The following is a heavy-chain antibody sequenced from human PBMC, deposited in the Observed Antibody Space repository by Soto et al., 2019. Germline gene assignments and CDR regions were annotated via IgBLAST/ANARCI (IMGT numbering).Heavy chain of an antibody. Sequence: ASVKVSCKASSYTFTSYGISWVRPAPGQGLEWMGWISAYNGNTNYAQKLQGRVTMTTDTSTSTAYMELRSLRSDDTAAYYCARDRSHYDFWSGYSNNWFDPWGQGTLVTVSS. CDR1: SYTFTSYG. J-gene: IGHJ5*02. CDR2: ISAYNGNT. V-gene: IGHV1-18*01. CDR3: ARDRSHYDFWSGYSNNWFDP. D-gene: IGHD3-3*01.